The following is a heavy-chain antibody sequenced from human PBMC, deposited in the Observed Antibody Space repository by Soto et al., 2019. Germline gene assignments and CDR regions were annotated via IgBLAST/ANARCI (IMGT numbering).Heavy chain of an antibody. CDR3: AKRQAPAGDYEH. CDR2: INEGDGAT. J-gene: IGHJ1*01. CDR1: GFQLSSCA. V-gene: IGHV3-23*01. Sequence: EVQLLESGGGLVQPGGSLKISCAASGFQLSSCAMSWVRQAPGKGLEWVSGINEGDGATNYLDSVRGRFTISRDNSKNTLYLEMNSLRVEDTAIYYCAKRQAPAGDYEHWGQGILVIVSS. D-gene: IGHD6-13*01.